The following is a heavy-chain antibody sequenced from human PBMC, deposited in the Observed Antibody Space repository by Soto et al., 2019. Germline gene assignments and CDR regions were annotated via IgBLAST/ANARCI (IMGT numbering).Heavy chain of an antibody. D-gene: IGHD6-13*01. J-gene: IGHJ6*02. CDR1: GFTFSSYA. V-gene: IGHV3-23*01. CDR2: ISGSGGST. Sequence: GGSLRLSCAASGFTFSSYAMSWVRQAPGKGLEWVSAISGSGGSTYYADSVKGRFTISRDNSKNTLYLQMNSLRAGDTAVYYCAKSGYSSSWYNLYYYYGMDVWGQGTTVTVS. CDR3: AKSGYSSSWYNLYYYYGMDV.